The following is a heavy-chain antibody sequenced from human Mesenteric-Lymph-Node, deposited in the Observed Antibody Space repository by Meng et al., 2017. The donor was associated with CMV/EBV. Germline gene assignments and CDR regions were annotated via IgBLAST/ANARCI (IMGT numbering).Heavy chain of an antibody. CDR1: GHTFTSYG. CDR3: ARECSTSCYSTFDDEYFQH. J-gene: IGHJ1*01. V-gene: IGHV1-18*01. Sequence: ASVKVSCKTSGHTFTSYGISWVRQAPGQGLEWMGWISAYNGNTNYAQKFQDRVTMTTDTSTSTAYMELRSLRSDDTAVYYCARECSTSCYSTFDDEYFQHWGQGTLVTVSS. D-gene: IGHD2-2*01. CDR2: ISAYNGNT.